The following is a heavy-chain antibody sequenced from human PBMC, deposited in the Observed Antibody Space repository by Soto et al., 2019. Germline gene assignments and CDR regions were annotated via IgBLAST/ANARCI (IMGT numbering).Heavy chain of an antibody. Sequence: QVQLQESGPGLVRPSQTLSLSCTVSGGSIRNSANHWSWIRQHPGVGLEWIGYIYYSGGTSYIPSLKGRVTMSIDASKNQFSLKLSSVTAADTAVYYCAKGVRGVPNWFDPWGQGTLGTVSS. CDR3: AKGVRGVPNWFDP. D-gene: IGHD3-10*01. V-gene: IGHV4-31*03. CDR2: IYYSGGT. CDR1: GGSIRNSANH. J-gene: IGHJ5*02.